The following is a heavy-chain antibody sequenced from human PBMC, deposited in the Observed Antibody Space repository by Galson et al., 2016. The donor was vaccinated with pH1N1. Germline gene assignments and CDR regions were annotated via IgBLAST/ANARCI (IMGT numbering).Heavy chain of an antibody. CDR1: GFTFSSWH. Sequence: SLRLSCAASGFTFSSWHMDWVRQAPGEGLEWISFITYTSATIYYADSVKGHFTVSRDNAKNSLYLQMNSLRAEDTAVYCCARPGNYDGDRRGAFDLWGQGTMVTVSP. CDR3: ARPGNYDGDRRGAFDL. J-gene: IGHJ3*01. CDR2: ITYTSATI. D-gene: IGHD4-23*01. V-gene: IGHV3-48*04.